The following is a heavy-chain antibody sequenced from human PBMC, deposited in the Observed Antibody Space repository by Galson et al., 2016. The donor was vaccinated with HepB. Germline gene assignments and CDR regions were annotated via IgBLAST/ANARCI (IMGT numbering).Heavy chain of an antibody. Sequence: SLRLSCAASGFTFSNYAMSWVRQAPGKGLEWVSAISGSGGRTYYADSVKGRFTISRDISRNTLYLQMNSLRAEDTAVYYCAKDWVDTAMANFNYWGQGTLVTVSS. CDR2: ISGSGGRT. V-gene: IGHV3-23*01. CDR1: GFTFSNYA. D-gene: IGHD5-18*01. J-gene: IGHJ4*02. CDR3: AKDWVDTAMANFNY.